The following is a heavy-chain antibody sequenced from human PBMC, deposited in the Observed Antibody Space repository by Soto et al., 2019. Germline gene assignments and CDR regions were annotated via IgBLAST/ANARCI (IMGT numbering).Heavy chain of an antibody. Sequence: GGSLRLSCAASGFTVSSNYMSWVRQAPGKGLEWVSVIYSGGSAYYTDSVKGRFTISRDISKNTLYLQMNSLRAEDTAVYYCARGSARAFDIWGQGTMVTVSS. J-gene: IGHJ3*02. CDR1: GFTVSSNY. CDR3: ARGSARAFDI. CDR2: IYSGGSA. V-gene: IGHV3-66*01.